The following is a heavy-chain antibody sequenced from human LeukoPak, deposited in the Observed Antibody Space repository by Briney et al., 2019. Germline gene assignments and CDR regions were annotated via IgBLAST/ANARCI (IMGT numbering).Heavy chain of an antibody. CDR1: GGSFSGYY. D-gene: IGHD3-10*01. CDR2: INHSGST. J-gene: IGHJ4*02. CDR3: GGFGELLGTPVDY. Sequence: SETLSLTCAVYGGSFSGYYLSWIRQPPGKGLEWIGEINHSGSTNYNPSLKSRVTISVDTSKNQFSLKLSSVTAADTAVYYCGGFGELLGTPVDYWGQGTLVTVSS. V-gene: IGHV4-34*01.